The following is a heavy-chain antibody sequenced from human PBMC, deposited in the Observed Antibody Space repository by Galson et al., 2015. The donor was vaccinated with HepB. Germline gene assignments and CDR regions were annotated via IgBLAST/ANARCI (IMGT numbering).Heavy chain of an antibody. CDR3: ARHSGPIKTSAPMRF. D-gene: IGHD1-26*01. J-gene: IGHJ4*02. V-gene: IGHV5-51*03. CDR2: IYPGDSNP. CDR1: GYTFTTYW. Sequence: QSGAEVKKPGDSLNISCKGSGYTFTTYWIAWVRQKPGKGLEWMGIIYPGDSNPRYSPSFQGQVTISADKSINTAYLHWSNLKASDTAIYYCARHSGPIKTSAPMRFWGQGTLISVSS.